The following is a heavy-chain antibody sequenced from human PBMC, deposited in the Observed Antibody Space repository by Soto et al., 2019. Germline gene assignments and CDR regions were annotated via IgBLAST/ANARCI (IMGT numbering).Heavy chain of an antibody. D-gene: IGHD6-6*01. J-gene: IGHJ4*02. CDR3: ARDPPRYSSSSDFDY. CDR2: ISYDGSNK. Sequence: GGSLRLSCRASGFTFSSYAMHWVRQAPGKGLEWVAVISYDGSNKYYADSVKGRFTISRDNSKNTLYLQMNSLRAEDTAVYYCARDPPRYSSSSDFDYWGQGTLVTVSS. V-gene: IGHV3-30-3*01. CDR1: GFTFSSYA.